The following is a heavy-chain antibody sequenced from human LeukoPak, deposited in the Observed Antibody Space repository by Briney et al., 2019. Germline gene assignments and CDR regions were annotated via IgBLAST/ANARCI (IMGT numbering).Heavy chain of an antibody. Sequence: SETLSLTCAVYGGSFSGYYWSWIRQPPGKGLEWIGEINHSGSTNYNPSLKSRVTISADTSKNQFSLKLSSVTAADTAVYYCARGLVIKYYYYYYMDVWGKGTTVTVSS. CDR2: INHSGST. D-gene: IGHD3-9*01. CDR3: ARGLVIKYYYYYYMDV. V-gene: IGHV4-34*01. J-gene: IGHJ6*03. CDR1: GGSFSGYY.